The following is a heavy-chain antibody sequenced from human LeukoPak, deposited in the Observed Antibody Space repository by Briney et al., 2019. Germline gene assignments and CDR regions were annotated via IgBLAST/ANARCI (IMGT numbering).Heavy chain of an antibody. CDR3: ARDVVAAAGTWDY. V-gene: IGHV4-59*12. Sequence: SETLSLTCTVSGGSISSYYWSWIRQPPGKGLEWIGYIYYSGSTNYSPSLKSRVTISVDTSKNQFSLKLSSVSAADTAVYYCARDVVAAAGTWDYWGQGTLVTVSS. CDR2: IYYSGST. J-gene: IGHJ4*02. CDR1: GGSISSYY. D-gene: IGHD6-13*01.